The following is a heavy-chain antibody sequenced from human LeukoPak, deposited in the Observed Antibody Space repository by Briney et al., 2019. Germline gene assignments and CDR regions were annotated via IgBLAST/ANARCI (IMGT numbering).Heavy chain of an antibody. CDR1: GFTVSSNY. CDR3: ARAQNYYDSSGYWGDAFDI. V-gene: IGHV3-53*01. Sequence: GGSLRLSCAASGFTVSSNYMSWVRQAPGKGLEWVSVIYSGGSTYYADSVKGRFTISRDNSKNTLYLQMNSLRAADTAVYYCARAQNYYDSSGYWGDAFDIWGQGTMVTVSS. CDR2: IYSGGST. D-gene: IGHD3-22*01. J-gene: IGHJ3*02.